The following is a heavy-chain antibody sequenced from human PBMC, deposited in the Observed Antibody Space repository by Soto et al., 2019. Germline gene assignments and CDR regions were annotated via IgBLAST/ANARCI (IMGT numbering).Heavy chain of an antibody. D-gene: IGHD2-21*01. J-gene: IGHJ3*02. CDR3: ARLQLPDVTGAFDI. CDR1: GGSFTNYY. Sequence: SETLSLTCIVSGGSFTNYYWSWIRQPAGKGLEYIGRINTNGNINFNPSLRSRVTMSVDSSKGQFSLSLSFVTAADTAVYYCARLQLPDVTGAFDIWGQGTTLTV. CDR2: INTNGNI. V-gene: IGHV4-4*07.